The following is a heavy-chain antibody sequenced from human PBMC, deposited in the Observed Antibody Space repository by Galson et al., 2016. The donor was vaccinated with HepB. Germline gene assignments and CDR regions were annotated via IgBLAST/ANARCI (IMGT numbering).Heavy chain of an antibody. CDR2: MLSDADNK. Sequence: SLRLSCAASGFIFSNFGFHWVRQAPGKGLEWVAVMLSDADNKYYADSVKGRLTISRDNSKHTLYLQMISLRAEDTAMYYCAKCDTTVTDCNIFDSWGQGTLVIVSS. V-gene: IGHV3-33*06. D-gene: IGHD4-11*01. J-gene: IGHJ5*01. CDR1: GFIFSNFG. CDR3: AKCDTTVTDCNIFDS.